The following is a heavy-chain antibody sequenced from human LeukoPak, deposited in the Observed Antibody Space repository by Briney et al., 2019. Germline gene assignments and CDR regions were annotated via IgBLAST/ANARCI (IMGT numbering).Heavy chain of an antibody. CDR1: GGSFSGYY. CDR2: INHSGST. J-gene: IGHJ6*03. CDR3: ARANIQDYYYYMDV. Sequence: SETLSLTCAVYGGSFSGYYWSWIRQPPGKGLEWIGEINHSGSTNYNPSLKSRVTISVDTSKNQFSLKLSSVTAADTAVYYCARANIQDYYYYMDVWGKGTTVTISS. V-gene: IGHV4-34*01. D-gene: IGHD2/OR15-2a*01.